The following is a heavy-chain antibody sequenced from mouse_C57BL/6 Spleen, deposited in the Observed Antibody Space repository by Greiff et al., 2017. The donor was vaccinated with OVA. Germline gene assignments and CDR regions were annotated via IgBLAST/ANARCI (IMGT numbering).Heavy chain of an antibody. CDR2: ISSGSSTI. Sequence: EVKVVESGGGLVKPGGSLKLSCAASGFTFSDYGMHWVRQAPEKGLEWVAYISSGSSTIYYADTVKGRFTISRDNAKNTLFLQMTRLRSEDTAMYYCATGTGGNYWGQGTTLTVSS. CDR1: GFTFSDYG. D-gene: IGHD4-1*01. V-gene: IGHV5-17*01. CDR3: ATGTGGNY. J-gene: IGHJ2*01.